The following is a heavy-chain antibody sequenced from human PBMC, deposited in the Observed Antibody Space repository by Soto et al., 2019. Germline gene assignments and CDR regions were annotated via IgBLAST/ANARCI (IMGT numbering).Heavy chain of an antibody. D-gene: IGHD3-10*01. CDR2: ISYDGSNK. Sequence: GGSLRLSCAASGFTFSSYAMHWVRQAPGKGLEWVAVISYDGSNKYYADSVKGRFTISRDNSKNTLYLQMNSLRAEDTAVYYCARDPQVRGVRGYYGMDVWGQGTTVTVSS. CDR1: GFTFSSYA. J-gene: IGHJ6*02. CDR3: ARDPQVRGVRGYYGMDV. V-gene: IGHV3-30-3*01.